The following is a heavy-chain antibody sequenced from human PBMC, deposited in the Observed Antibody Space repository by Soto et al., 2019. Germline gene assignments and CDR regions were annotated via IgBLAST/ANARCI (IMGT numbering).Heavy chain of an antibody. CDR2: ISAYNGNT. V-gene: IGHV1-18*01. CDR3: AREGPAPYYFYCMDV. Sequence: QVQLVQSGGEVKKPGASVKVSCKTSGYSFTTYGISWVRQAPGQGLEWMGWISAYNGNTNYSQKIQGRVTMTTDTSTSTAYSELRSLRSDDTAVYYCAREGPAPYYFYCMDVWGQGNTVTVSS. J-gene: IGHJ6*02. CDR1: GYSFTTYG.